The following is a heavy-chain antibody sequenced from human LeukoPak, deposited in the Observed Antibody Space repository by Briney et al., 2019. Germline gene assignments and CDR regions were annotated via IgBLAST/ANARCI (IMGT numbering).Heavy chain of an antibody. CDR2: INPNSGGT. CDR3: AREVDYYDTSDYFPLGY. V-gene: IGHV1-2*02. J-gene: IGHJ4*02. Sequence: ASVKVSCKASGYTFTGYYMHWVRQAPGQGLEWMGWINPNSGGTNYAQKFQGRVTMTRDTSISTAYMELSRLRSDDTAVYYCAREVDYYDTSDYFPLGYWGQGTLVTVSS. CDR1: GYTFTGYY. D-gene: IGHD3-22*01.